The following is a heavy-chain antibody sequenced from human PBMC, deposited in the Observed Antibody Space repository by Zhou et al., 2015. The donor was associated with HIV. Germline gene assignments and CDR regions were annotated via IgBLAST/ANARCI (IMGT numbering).Heavy chain of an antibody. CDR3: ARVISSYVNIVTTSLHYDY. D-gene: IGHD5-12*01. CDR2: IIPLFGTP. V-gene: IGHV1-69*01. J-gene: IGHJ4*02. CDR1: GDTFSSYS. Sequence: QVQLLQSGAEVKKPDSSVRVSCKGSGDTFSSYSISWVRQAPGQGLEWMGRIIPLFGTPEYAQKFQGRVTISADEYTNTVYMEVSRLTADDTAVYYCARVISSYVNIVTTSLHYDYWGQGTLVTVSS.